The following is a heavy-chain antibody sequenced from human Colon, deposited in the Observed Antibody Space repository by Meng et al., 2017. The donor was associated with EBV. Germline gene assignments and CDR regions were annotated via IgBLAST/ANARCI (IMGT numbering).Heavy chain of an antibody. Sequence: QVQLQESGPGLVEPSQTRSLTCTVSGGSMSSGNYYWSWIRQPPGKGLEWIGYIHHSGSAYYNPSLKSRVSISVDTSKNQFSLNLNSMTAADTAVYYCASFDHIPRRNYFDYWGQGTLVTVSS. J-gene: IGHJ4*02. CDR1: GGSMSSGNYY. CDR3: ASFDHIPRRNYFDY. V-gene: IGHV4-30-4*01. D-gene: IGHD2-21*01. CDR2: IHHSGSA.